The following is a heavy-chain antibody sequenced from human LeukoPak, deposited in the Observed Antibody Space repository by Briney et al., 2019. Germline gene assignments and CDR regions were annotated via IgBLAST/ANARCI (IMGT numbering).Heavy chain of an antibody. CDR1: GYTFTSYG. CDR2: ISAYNGNT. CDR3: AREGLAINYYLYDY. Sequence: GASVKVSCKASGYTFTSYGISWVRQAPGRGLEWMGWISAYNGNTNYAQKLQGRVTMTTDTSTSTAYMELRSLRSDDTAVYYCAREGLAINYYLYDYWGQGTLVTVSS. D-gene: IGHD3-22*01. V-gene: IGHV1-18*01. J-gene: IGHJ4*02.